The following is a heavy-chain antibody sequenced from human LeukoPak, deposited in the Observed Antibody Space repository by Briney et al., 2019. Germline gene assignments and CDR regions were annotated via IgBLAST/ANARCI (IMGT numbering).Heavy chain of an antibody. CDR3: ARRADYGADVFDY. Sequence: SETLSLTCTVSGGSISSGYYWGWIRQPPGKELEWIGSIYHSGSTYYNPSLKSRVTISVDTSNNQFSLKLSSVTAADTAVYYCARRADYGADVFDYWGQGTLVTVSS. D-gene: IGHD4-17*01. V-gene: IGHV4-38-2*02. CDR2: IYHSGST. CDR1: GGSISSGYY. J-gene: IGHJ4*02.